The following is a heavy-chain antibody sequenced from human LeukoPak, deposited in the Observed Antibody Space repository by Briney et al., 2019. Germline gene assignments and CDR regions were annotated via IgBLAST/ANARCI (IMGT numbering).Heavy chain of an antibody. CDR1: GYTFTSNY. CDR2: IYPRDGST. Sequence: ASVKVSCKASGYTFTSNYIHWVRQAPGQELEWMGMIYPRDGSTSYAQKFQGRVTMTTDTSTSTAYMELRSLRSDDTAVYYCARDLSWSKIVGAAHYWGQGTLVTVSS. V-gene: IGHV1-46*01. CDR3: ARDLSWSKIVGAAHY. J-gene: IGHJ4*02. D-gene: IGHD1-26*01.